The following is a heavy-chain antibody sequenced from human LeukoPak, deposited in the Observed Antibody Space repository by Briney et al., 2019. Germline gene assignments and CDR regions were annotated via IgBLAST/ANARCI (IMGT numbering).Heavy chain of an antibody. Sequence: PGGSLRLSCAASGFTFSSDAMSWVRQAPGKGLEWVSAISGSGGSTYYADSVKGRFTISRDNSKNTLYLQMNSLRAEDTAVYYCAKDPAYYYGSGSPHAFDIWGQGTMVTVSS. V-gene: IGHV3-23*01. CDR1: GFTFSSDA. J-gene: IGHJ3*02. D-gene: IGHD3-10*01. CDR3: AKDPAYYYGSGSPHAFDI. CDR2: ISGSGGST.